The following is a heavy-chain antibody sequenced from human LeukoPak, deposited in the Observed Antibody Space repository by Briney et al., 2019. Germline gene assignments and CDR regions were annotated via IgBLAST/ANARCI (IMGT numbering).Heavy chain of an antibody. J-gene: IGHJ4*02. CDR2: ISYDGSNK. CDR1: GFTFSSYG. D-gene: IGHD1-1*01. V-gene: IGHV3-30*18. Sequence: PGGSLRLSCAASGFTFSSYGMHWVRQAPGKGLEWVAVISYDGSNKYYADSVKGRFTISRDNSKNTLYLQMNSLRTEDTAGYYCAKDGRALEGGDYWGQGTLVTVSS. CDR3: AKDGRALEGGDY.